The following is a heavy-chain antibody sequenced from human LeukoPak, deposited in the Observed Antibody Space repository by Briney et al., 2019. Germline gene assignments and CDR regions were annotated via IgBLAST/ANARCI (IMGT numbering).Heavy chain of an antibody. CDR2: INWNGGST. V-gene: IGHV3-20*01. J-gene: IGHJ6*02. CDR1: GFTFDDYG. CDR3: ARSRRGEGVWNYFAGMDV. D-gene: IGHD1-7*01. Sequence: GGSLRLSCAASGFTFDDYGMSWVRQAPGKGLEWVSGINWNGGSTGYADSVRGRFTISRDNAKNSLYLQMNSLRAEDTALYHCARSRRGEGVWNYFAGMDVWGQGTTVTVSS.